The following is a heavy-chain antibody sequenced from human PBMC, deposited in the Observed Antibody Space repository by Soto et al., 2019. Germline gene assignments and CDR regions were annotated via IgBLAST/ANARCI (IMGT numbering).Heavy chain of an antibody. D-gene: IGHD5-12*01. CDR3: AHRVLNSGFRSYYFDY. J-gene: IGHJ4*02. Sequence: QITLKESGPTLVKPTQTLTLTCTFSGFSLSTSGVGVGWIRQPPGKALERLALIYWDDDKRYSPSLKSTLTITKDTSKNQVVLTMTNMDPVDTATYYWAHRVLNSGFRSYYFDYWGQGTLVTVSS. V-gene: IGHV2-5*02. CDR2: IYWDDDK. CDR1: GFSLSTSGVG.